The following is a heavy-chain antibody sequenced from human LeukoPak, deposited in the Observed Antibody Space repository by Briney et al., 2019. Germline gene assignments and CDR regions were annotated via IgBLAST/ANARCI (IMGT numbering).Heavy chain of an antibody. CDR1: GGSISSYH. CDR3: ARGLHFDY. D-gene: IGHD4-11*01. J-gene: IGHJ4*02. V-gene: IGHV4-59*01. CDR2: IYYSGST. Sequence: SETLSLTCTVSGGSISSYHWSWIRQPPGKGLEWIGYIYYSGSTNYNPSLKSRVTISVDTSKNQFSLKLSSVTAADTAVYYCARGLHFDYWGQGTLVTVSS.